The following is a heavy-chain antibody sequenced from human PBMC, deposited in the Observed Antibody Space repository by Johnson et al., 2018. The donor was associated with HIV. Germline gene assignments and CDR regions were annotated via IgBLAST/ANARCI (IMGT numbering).Heavy chain of an antibody. V-gene: IGHV3-30*04. CDR3: ASGRWSDGNNPTGAFDL. CDR2: ISYDGSNK. D-gene: IGHD5-24*01. J-gene: IGHJ3*01. CDR1: GFTFRNYA. Sequence: QVQLVESGGGVVQPGRSLRLSCAASGFTFRNYAMHWVRQAPGKGLEWVAVISYDGSNKYYADSVKGRFTISRDNYKNTLYLQMNSLRAEDTAVYYCASGRWSDGNNPTGAFDLWGLGTMVTVSS.